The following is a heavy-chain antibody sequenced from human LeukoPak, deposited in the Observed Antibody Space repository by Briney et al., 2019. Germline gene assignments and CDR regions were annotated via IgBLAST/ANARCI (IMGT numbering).Heavy chain of an antibody. J-gene: IGHJ4*02. CDR2: ISGSCGST. D-gene: IGHD3-22*01. Sequence: GGSLRLSCAASGFTFSSYAMSWVRQAPGKGLEWVSAISGSCGSTYYADSVKGRFNISRDNSKNTLYLQMNSLRAEDTAVYYCAKEDSSGYYVGMYYFDYWGQGTLVTVSS. CDR1: GFTFSSYA. V-gene: IGHV3-23*01. CDR3: AKEDSSGYYVGMYYFDY.